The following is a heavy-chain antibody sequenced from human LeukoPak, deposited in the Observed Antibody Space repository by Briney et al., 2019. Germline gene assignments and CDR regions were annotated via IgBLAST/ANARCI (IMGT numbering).Heavy chain of an antibody. CDR1: GFTFSSYS. Sequence: GGSLRLSCAASGFTFSSYSMNWVRQAPGKGLEWVSYISSSSSTIYYADSVKGRFTISRDNAKNSLYLQMNSLRAEDTAVYYCARGYDFWSARRGEVDYLGQGTLVTVSS. CDR2: ISSSSSTI. D-gene: IGHD3-3*01. J-gene: IGHJ4*02. V-gene: IGHV3-48*04. CDR3: ARGYDFWSARRGEVDY.